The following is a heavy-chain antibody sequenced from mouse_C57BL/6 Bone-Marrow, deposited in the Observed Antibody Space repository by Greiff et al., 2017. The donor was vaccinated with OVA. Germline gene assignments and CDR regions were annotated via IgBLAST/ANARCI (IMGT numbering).Heavy chain of an antibody. Sequence: QVQLQQPGAELVMPGASVKLSCKASGYTFTSYWMHWVKQRPGQGLEWIGEIDPSDSYTNYNQKFKGKATLTVDKSSSTAYMQLSSLTSEDSAVYYSARDYYGSSEDWYAMDYWGQGTSVTVSS. CDR2: IDPSDSYT. J-gene: IGHJ4*01. CDR3: ARDYYGSSEDWYAMDY. D-gene: IGHD1-1*01. V-gene: IGHV1-69*01. CDR1: GYTFTSYW.